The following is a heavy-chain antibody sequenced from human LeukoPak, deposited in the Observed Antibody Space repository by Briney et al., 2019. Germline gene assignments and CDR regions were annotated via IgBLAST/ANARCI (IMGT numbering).Heavy chain of an antibody. CDR2: ISSSSSYI. CDR1: GFTFSSYS. D-gene: IGHD5-24*01. V-gene: IGHV3-21*01. J-gene: IGHJ3*02. Sequence: GGSLRLSCAASGFTFSSYSMNWVRQAPGKGLEWVSSISSSSSYIYYADSVKGRFTISRDNAKNSLYLQMNSLRAEDTAVYYCARDAEMATIRVFDIWGQGTMVTVSS. CDR3: ARDAEMATIRVFDI.